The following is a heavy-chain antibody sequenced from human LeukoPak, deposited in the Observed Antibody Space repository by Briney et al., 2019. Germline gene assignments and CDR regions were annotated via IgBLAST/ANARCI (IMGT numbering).Heavy chain of an antibody. CDR2: MYTSGST. CDR3: ARENSGSYRELDY. Sequence: PSETLSLTCTVSGGSVGSYYWSWVRQPAGKGLEWIGRMYTSGSTNYNPSLKSRVTMSVDTPKNLFSLKLSSVTAADTAVFYCARENSGSYRELDYWGQGTLVTVSS. J-gene: IGHJ4*02. D-gene: IGHD1-26*01. V-gene: IGHV4-4*07. CDR1: GGSVGSYY.